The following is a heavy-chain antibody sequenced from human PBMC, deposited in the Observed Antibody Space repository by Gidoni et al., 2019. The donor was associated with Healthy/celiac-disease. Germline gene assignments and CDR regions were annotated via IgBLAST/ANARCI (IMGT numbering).Heavy chain of an antibody. V-gene: IGHV3-9*01. CDR3: AKDRDAYSSFLDY. CDR2: ISWNSGSI. Sequence: EVQLVESGGGLVQPGRSLRLSCAASGFTFDDYAMHWVRQAPGKGLEWVSGISWNSGSIGYADSVKGRFTISRDNAKNSLYLQMNSLRAEDTALYDCAKDRDAYSSFLDYWGQGTLVTVSS. CDR1: GFTFDDYA. D-gene: IGHD6-19*01. J-gene: IGHJ4*02.